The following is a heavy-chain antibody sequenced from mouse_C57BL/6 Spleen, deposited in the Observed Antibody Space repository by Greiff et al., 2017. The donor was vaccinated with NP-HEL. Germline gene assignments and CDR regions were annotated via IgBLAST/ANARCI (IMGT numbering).Heavy chain of an antibody. CDR2: IHPNSGST. V-gene: IGHV1-64*01. D-gene: IGHD2-3*01. Sequence: LQQPGAELVKPGASVKLSCKASGYTFTSYWMHWVKQRPGQGLEWIGMIHPNSGSTNYNEKFKSKATLTVDKSSSTAYMQLSSLTSEDSAVYYCARRENGYYVSFDYWGQGTTLTVSS. CDR3: ARRENGYYVSFDY. J-gene: IGHJ2*01. CDR1: GYTFTSYW.